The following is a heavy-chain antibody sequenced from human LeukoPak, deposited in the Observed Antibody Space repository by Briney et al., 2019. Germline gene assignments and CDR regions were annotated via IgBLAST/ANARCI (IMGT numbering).Heavy chain of an antibody. CDR3: ANYELEPEDAFDI. V-gene: IGHV3-23*01. CDR1: GFTFSSYA. D-gene: IGHD1-1*01. CDR2: ISGSGGST. Sequence: GGSLRLSCAASGFTFSSYAMSWVRQAPGKGLEWVSAISGSGGSTYYADSVKGRFTISRDNSKNTLSLQMNSLRAEDTAVYYCANYELEPEDAFDIWGQGTMVTVSS. J-gene: IGHJ3*02.